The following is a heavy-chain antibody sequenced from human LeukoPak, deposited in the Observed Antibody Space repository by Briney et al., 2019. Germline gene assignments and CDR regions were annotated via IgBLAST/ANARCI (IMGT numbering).Heavy chain of an antibody. D-gene: IGHD6-13*01. J-gene: IGHJ4*02. CDR3: ARGSLLSSSSRTPPTPD. CDR1: GYTFSDYY. Sequence: ASVKVSCKASGYTFSDYYMHWMRQAPGQGLEWMGWINPNSGGTNYAQKFQGRVTMTRDTSITTAYMELSRLRSDDTAVYYCARGSLLSSSSRTPPTPDWGQGTLVTVSS. CDR2: INPNSGGT. V-gene: IGHV1-2*02.